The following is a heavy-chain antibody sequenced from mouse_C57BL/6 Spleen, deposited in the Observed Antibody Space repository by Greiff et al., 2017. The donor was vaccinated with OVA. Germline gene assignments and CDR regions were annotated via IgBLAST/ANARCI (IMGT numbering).Heavy chain of an antibody. CDR3: ARQLFYAMDY. V-gene: IGHV1-82*01. CDR2: IYPGDGDT. D-gene: IGHD3-1*01. CDR1: GYAFSSSW. J-gene: IGHJ4*01. Sequence: LVESGPELVKPGASVKISCKASGYAFSSSWMNWVKQRPGKGLEWIGRIYPGDGDTNYNGKFKGKATLTADKSSSTAYMQLSSLTSEDSAVYFCARQLFYAMDYWGQGTSVTVSS.